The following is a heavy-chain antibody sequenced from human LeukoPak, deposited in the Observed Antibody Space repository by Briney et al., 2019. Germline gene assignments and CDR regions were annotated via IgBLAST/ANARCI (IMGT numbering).Heavy chain of an antibody. D-gene: IGHD6-13*01. CDR3: VRETTKQLVNTVDI. V-gene: IGHV3-21*01. Sequence: PGGSLRLSCAASGFTFSDHYMDCVRQAPGKGLEWVSSISSGSSYIYYADSVKGRFTISRDNAKHSLYLQMNSLRAEDTAVYYCVRETTKQLVNTVDIWGQGTMVTVPS. J-gene: IGHJ3*02. CDR2: ISSGSSYI. CDR1: GFTFSDHY.